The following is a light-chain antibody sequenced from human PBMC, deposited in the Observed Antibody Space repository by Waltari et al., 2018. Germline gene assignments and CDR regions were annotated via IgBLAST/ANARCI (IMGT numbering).Light chain of an antibody. CDR2: GAS. CDR3: QQYNNWPPEDT. CDR1: QSVSSN. Sequence: EIVMTQSPATLSVSPGEGATLSCRASQSVSSNLAWYHHTPGQAPRLLIYGASTRATGIPARFSGSGSGTEFTLTISSLQSEDFAFYYCQQYNNWPPEDTFGQGTKLEIK. V-gene: IGKV3-15*01. J-gene: IGKJ2*01.